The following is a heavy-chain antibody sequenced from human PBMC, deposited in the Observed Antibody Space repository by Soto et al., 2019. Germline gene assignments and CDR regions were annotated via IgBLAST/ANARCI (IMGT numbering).Heavy chain of an antibody. V-gene: IGHV1-8*01. Sequence: ASVKVSCKASGYTFTSYDINWVRQATGQGLEWMGWMNPNSGNTGYAQKFQGRVTMTRNTSISTAYMELSSLRSEDTAVYYCARGLQSGYFDWLTVTYFDYWGQGTLVTVSS. CDR3: ARGLQSGYFDWLTVTYFDY. CDR2: MNPNSGNT. CDR1: GYTFTSYD. J-gene: IGHJ4*02. D-gene: IGHD3-9*01.